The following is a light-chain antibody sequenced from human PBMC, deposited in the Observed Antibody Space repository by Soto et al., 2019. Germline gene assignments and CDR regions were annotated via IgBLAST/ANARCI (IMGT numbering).Light chain of an antibody. J-gene: IGKJ4*01. CDR1: QYINTR. CDR3: QKSTNWPRAP. V-gene: IGKV3D-15*01. CDR2: QTY. Sequence: EIVLTQSPATLYSFPGDIVTLFCRSSQYINTRLAWYQHRPGQAPRLLIYQTYIRAAGIPARFSASGSGTDFNLTISSLQSEDFGVYYCQKSTNWPRAPLGGGPKLDLK.